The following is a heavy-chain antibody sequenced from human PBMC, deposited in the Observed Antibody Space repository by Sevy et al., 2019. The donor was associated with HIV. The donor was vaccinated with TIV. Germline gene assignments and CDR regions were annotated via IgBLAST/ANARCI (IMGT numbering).Heavy chain of an antibody. V-gene: IGHV3-30*18. Sequence: AGSLRLSCAASGFTFSSYGMHWVRQAPGKALEWVAVIPYDGSNKYYADSVKGRFTISRDNSKNTLYLQMNSLRAEDTAVYYCAKAGYCSGGSYYFFDYWGQGTLVTVSS. D-gene: IGHD2-15*01. CDR3: AKAGYCSGGSYYFFDY. J-gene: IGHJ4*02. CDR1: GFTFSSYG. CDR2: IPYDGSNK.